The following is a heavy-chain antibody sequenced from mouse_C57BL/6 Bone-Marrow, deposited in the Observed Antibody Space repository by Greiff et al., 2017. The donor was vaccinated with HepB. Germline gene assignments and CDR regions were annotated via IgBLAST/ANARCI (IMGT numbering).Heavy chain of an antibody. CDR2: IYYSGTI. CDR3: ARDEYYGSSYDDWYFDV. D-gene: IGHD1-1*01. V-gene: IGHV3-5*01. Sequence: EVHLVESGPGLVKPSQTVFLTCTVTGISITTGNYRWSWIRPFPGNKLEWIGYIYYSGTITYNPSLTSRTTITRDTPKNQFFLEMNSLTAEDTATYYCARDEYYGSSYDDWYFDVWGTGTTVTVSS. CDR1: GISITTGNYR. J-gene: IGHJ1*03.